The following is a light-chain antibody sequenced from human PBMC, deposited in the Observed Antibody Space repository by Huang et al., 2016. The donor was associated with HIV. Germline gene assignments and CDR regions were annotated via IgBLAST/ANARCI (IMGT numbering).Light chain of an antibody. J-gene: IGKJ4*01. CDR2: DGS. CDR1: QSVRNY. Sequence: EIVLTQSPATLSLSPGERATLSCWASQSVRNYLAWYQQKAGQATRLIIYDGSNRAAGIPARCIGSGSETDFTLTISSLEPEDFAFYYCQQRNNWPLTFGGGTKVEIK. CDR3: QQRNNWPLT. V-gene: IGKV3-11*01.